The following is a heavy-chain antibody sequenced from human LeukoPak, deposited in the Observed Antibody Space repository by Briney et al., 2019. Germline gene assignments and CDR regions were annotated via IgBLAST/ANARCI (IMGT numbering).Heavy chain of an antibody. J-gene: IGHJ4*02. CDR1: GFTFSSYA. V-gene: IGHV3-23*01. CDR2: IGGSGDST. Sequence: GGSLRLSCAASGFTFSSYALCWVRQAPGKGLEWVSAIGGSGDSTYYADSVKGRFTISRDSSKNTLYLQMNSLRAEDTAVYYCATEANDIVVVPAADGFGYWGQGTLVTVSS. CDR3: ATEANDIVVVPAADGFGY. D-gene: IGHD2-2*01.